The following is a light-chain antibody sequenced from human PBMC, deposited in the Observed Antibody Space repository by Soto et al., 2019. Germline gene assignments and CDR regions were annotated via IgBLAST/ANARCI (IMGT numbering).Light chain of an antibody. Sequence: ENVLTQSPATLSLSPGERATLSCRASQSVSNSLAWYQQKPGQAPRLLIYDASNRATDIPARFSGSGSGTAFTLTISSLEPEDLAVYYCQQRNSFGQGTK. J-gene: IGKJ2*03. CDR1: QSVSNS. CDR3: QQRNS. CDR2: DAS. V-gene: IGKV3-11*01.